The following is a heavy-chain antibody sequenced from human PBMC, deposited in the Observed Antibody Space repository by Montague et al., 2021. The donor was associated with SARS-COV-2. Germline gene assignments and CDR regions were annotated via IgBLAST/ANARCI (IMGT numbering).Heavy chain of an antibody. CDR1: GFSLTTDGMC. CDR3: ARNGVDPRGWGRYYIWKWLYP. CDR2: IDWDDDK. Sequence: PALVKPTQTLTLTCTFSGFSLTTDGMCVSWVRQPPGKALEWLARIDWDDDKYYSTSLKTRLTISKATPKNQVALRMTTMDPADTTTYYCARNGVDPRGWGRYYIWKWLYPWGQGTLVTVSS. J-gene: IGHJ5*02. V-gene: IGHV2-70*11. D-gene: IGHD3-10*01.